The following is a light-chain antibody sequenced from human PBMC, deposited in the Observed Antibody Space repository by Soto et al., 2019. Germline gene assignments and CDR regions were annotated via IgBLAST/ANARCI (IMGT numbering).Light chain of an antibody. V-gene: IGLV2-14*01. J-gene: IGLJ1*01. CDR3: SSYTCSSTPYV. CDR2: EVS. CDR1: SSDVGGYNY. Sequence: QSALTQPASVSGSPGQSSTISCTGTSSDVGGYNYVSWYQQHPGKAPKLMIYEVSNRPSGVSNRFYGSKSGNTASLAISGLQTDVEDDYSCSSYTCSSTPYVFGTATDVTDL.